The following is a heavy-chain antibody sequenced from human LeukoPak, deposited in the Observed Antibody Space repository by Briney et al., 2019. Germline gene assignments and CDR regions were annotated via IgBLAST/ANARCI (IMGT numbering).Heavy chain of an antibody. V-gene: IGHV4-59*08. D-gene: IGHD3-22*01. CDR1: GGSISTYY. J-gene: IGHJ4*02. CDR3: ARQPNDSRCMLVDY. CDR2: VYYSGST. Sequence: SETLSLTCTVSGGSISTYYWSWIRQPPGKGLEWIGYVYYSGSTNYNPSLKSRVTISVDTSKNQFSLKLSSVTAADTAVYFCARQPNDSRCMLVDYWGQGTLVTVSS.